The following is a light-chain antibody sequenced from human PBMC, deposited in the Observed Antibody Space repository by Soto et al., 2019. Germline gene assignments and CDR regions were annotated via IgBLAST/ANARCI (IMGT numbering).Light chain of an antibody. CDR1: QNIRSR. CDR3: QQSNSITWT. J-gene: IGKJ1*01. V-gene: IGKV1-39*01. Sequence: DFQMTQSPSTLSASVGDRVTITCRASQNIRSRLAWFQQKPGKAPKVLIYAASSLQSGVPSRFSGSGSETDFTLTISSLQPEDFATYSCQQSNSITWTFGQGTKVDIK. CDR2: AAS.